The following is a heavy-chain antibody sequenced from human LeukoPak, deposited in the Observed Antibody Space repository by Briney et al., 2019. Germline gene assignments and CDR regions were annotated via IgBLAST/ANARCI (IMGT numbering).Heavy chain of an antibody. CDR3: VHRHIGFLNSYWLDP. CDR2: IYWNDNE. V-gene: IGHV2-5*01. CDR1: GISFSTSGVG. J-gene: IGHJ5*02. D-gene: IGHD2-21*01. Sequence: ESGPTLVKPTQTLTLTCSFSGISFSTSGVGVGWVRQPPGRALEWLALIYWNDNERYNPSLKSRLTIIKDTSKNQVVLTMSNMDPVDTATYYCVHRHIGFLNSYWLDPWGQGILVTVSS.